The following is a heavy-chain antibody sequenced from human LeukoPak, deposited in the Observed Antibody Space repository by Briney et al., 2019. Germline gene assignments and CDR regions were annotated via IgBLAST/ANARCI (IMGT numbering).Heavy chain of an antibody. CDR3: AIDCSSTSCYN. D-gene: IGHD2-2*01. V-gene: IGHV3-30-3*01. Sequence: PGGSLRLSCAASGFTFSSYAMSWVRQAPGKGLEWVAVISYDGSNKYYADSVKGRFTISRDNSKNTLYLQMNSLRAEDTAVYYCAIDCSSTSCYNWGQGTLVTVSS. CDR2: ISYDGSNK. CDR1: GFTFSSYA. J-gene: IGHJ4*02.